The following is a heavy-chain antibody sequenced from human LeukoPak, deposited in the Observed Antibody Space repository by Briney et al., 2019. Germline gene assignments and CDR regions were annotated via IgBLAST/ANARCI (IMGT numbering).Heavy chain of an antibody. Sequence: PGGSLRLSCAASGFTFSNSDMHWVRQGPGKGLEWVAVISYDGSNKYYADSVKGRFTISRDNSKNTLYLQMNSLRAEDTAVYYCAKDLWAAAGTEGYFDLWGRGTLVTVSS. V-gene: IGHV3-30*18. CDR2: ISYDGSNK. CDR3: AKDLWAAAGTEGYFDL. CDR1: GFTFSNSD. D-gene: IGHD6-13*01. J-gene: IGHJ2*01.